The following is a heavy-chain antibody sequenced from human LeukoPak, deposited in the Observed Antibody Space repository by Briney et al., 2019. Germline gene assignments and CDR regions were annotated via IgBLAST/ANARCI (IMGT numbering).Heavy chain of an antibody. Sequence: GGSLRLSRAASAFTFSDSYMTWIRPAPGKGLAWVSYISSGGTTIYYGDSVKGRFTISRDNAKNSLYLQMNSLRAEDAAVYYCVRGPNTWFDPWGQGTLVTVSS. CDR2: ISSGGTTI. J-gene: IGHJ5*02. V-gene: IGHV3-11*01. CDR1: AFTFSDSY. D-gene: IGHD4/OR15-4a*01. CDR3: VRGPNTWFDP.